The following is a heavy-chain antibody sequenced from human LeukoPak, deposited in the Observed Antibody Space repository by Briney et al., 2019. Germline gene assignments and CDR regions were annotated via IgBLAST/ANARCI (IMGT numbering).Heavy chain of an antibody. Sequence: QPRGSLRLSCVASGFSFGDYGMHWVRQAPGKGLEWMAFIKYDGSDKFYADSVKGRITISRDNSKNTLYLQMNGLKIEDTAVYFCAKGYSGSYYYYMNVWGKGTTVIVSS. D-gene: IGHD2-15*01. CDR2: IKYDGSDK. J-gene: IGHJ6*03. V-gene: IGHV3-30*02. CDR1: GFSFGDYG. CDR3: AKGYSGSYYYYMNV.